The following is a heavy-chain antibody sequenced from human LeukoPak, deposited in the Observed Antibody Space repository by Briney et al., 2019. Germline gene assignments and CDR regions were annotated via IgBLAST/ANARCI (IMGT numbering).Heavy chain of an antibody. CDR2: INPSGGST. Sequence: ASVKVSCKASGYTFTSYYMRWVRQAPGQGLEWMGTINPSGGSTSYAQKFQGRVTMTRDTSTSTVYMELSSLRSEDTAVYYCARDYCSGGSCYSRFDYWGQGTLVTVSS. V-gene: IGHV1-46*01. J-gene: IGHJ4*02. CDR1: GYTFTSYY. CDR3: ARDYCSGGSCYSRFDY. D-gene: IGHD2-15*01.